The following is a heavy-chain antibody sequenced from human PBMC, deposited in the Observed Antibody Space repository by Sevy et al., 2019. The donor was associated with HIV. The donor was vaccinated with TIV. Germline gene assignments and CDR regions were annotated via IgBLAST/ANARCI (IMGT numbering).Heavy chain of an antibody. D-gene: IGHD2-15*01. J-gene: IGHJ6*02. Sequence: GSLRISCSASEFTFSSYAMSWVRPAPGKGLEWVSSISGSGRFKYYADFVEGRFILSRDNSKNTLSVQMNSLRAEDTAVYYCAKGFCSGATCPRDYYYYGMDVWGQGTTVTVSS. CDR1: EFTFSSYA. V-gene: IGHV3-23*01. CDR2: ISGSGRFK. CDR3: AKGFCSGATCPRDYYYYGMDV.